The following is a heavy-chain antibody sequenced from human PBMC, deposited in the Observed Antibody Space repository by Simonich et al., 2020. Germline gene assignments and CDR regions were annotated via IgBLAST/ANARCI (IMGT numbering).Heavy chain of an antibody. CDR1: GGSISSYY. CDR3: ARGGLYFDY. CDR2: IYYSEST. Sequence: QVQLQESGPGLVKPSETLSLTCTVSGGSISSYYWSWILQPPGKGLACIGYIYYSESTNYNPSLNSRVTISVDTSKNQFSLKLSSVTAADTAVYYCARGGLYFDYWGQGTLVTVSS. J-gene: IGHJ4*02. D-gene: IGHD2-15*01. V-gene: IGHV4-59*01.